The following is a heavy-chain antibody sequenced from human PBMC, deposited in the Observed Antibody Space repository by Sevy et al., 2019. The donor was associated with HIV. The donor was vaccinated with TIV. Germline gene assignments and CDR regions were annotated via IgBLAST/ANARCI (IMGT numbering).Heavy chain of an antibody. V-gene: IGHV1-24*01. CDR2: LDPEDGDPEDGKT. CDR3: ATTKDYYDSSGYPFDD. D-gene: IGHD3-22*01. CDR1: GYSLTKLA. J-gene: IGHJ4*02. Sequence: ASVKVSCKVSGYSLTKLAIHWVRQAPGKGPEWLGTLDPEDGDPEDGKTIYAQKFQDRVIMTEDTSTDTAYMELSSLTSEDTAMYYCATTKDYYDSSGYPFDDWGQGTLVTVSS.